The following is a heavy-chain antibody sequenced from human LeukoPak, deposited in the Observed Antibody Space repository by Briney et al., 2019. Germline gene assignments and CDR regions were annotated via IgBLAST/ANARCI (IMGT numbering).Heavy chain of an antibody. CDR1: GFNFSSYS. Sequence: GGSLRLSCAASGFNFSSYSMNWVRPAPGKGRERVSSISSSSSYIYYADSVKGRFTISRDNAKNSLYLQMNSLRAEDTAVYYCARDRDILTGYYYYYYYMDVWGKGTTVTISS. CDR2: ISSSSSYI. D-gene: IGHD3-9*01. V-gene: IGHV3-21*01. J-gene: IGHJ6*03. CDR3: ARDRDILTGYYYYYYYMDV.